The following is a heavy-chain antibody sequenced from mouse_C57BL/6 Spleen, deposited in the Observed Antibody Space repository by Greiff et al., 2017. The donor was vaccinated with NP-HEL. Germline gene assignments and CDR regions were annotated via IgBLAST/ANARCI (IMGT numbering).Heavy chain of an antibody. J-gene: IGHJ3*01. D-gene: IGHD2-3*01. CDR1: GYTFTSYW. Sequence: QVQLQQPGAELVKPGASVKMSCKASGYTFTSYWITWVKQRPGQGLEWIGDIYPGSGSTTYNEKFKSKATLTVDTSSSTAYMQLSSLTSEDSAVYYCARADDGYLAWFAYWGQGTLVTVSA. CDR2: IYPGSGST. CDR3: ARADDGYLAWFAY. V-gene: IGHV1-55*01.